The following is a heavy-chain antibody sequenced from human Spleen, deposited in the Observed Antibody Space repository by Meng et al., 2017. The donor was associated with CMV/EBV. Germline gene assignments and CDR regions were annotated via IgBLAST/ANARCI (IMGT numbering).Heavy chain of an antibody. D-gene: IGHD6-19*01. V-gene: IGHV3-11*01. CDR1: GFSFSDKY. J-gene: IGHJ4*02. CDR2: ISSVGSTR. CDR3: AATYSSGWTATFEY. Sequence: GESLKISCAASGFSFSDKYMTWIRQVPGKGLEWVSYISSVGSTRKYAESVKGRFTISRDNAKNSLYLQMNSLRVDDTAVYYCAATYSSGWTATFEYWGQGALVTVSS.